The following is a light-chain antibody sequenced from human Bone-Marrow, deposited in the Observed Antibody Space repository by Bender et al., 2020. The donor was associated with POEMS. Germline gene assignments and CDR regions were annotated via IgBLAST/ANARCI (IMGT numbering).Light chain of an antibody. Sequence: QSALTQPASVPGSPGQSITISCTGTSSDDGTYDLVSWYQHHSGQAPTLIMYGVSQRPSGASDRFSASKSGNAASLTVSGLRAEDEADYYCGSCAGTRTRWVFGGGTRLTVL. V-gene: IGLV2-23*02. J-gene: IGLJ3*02. CDR3: GSCAGTRTRWV. CDR1: SSDDGTYDL. CDR2: GVS.